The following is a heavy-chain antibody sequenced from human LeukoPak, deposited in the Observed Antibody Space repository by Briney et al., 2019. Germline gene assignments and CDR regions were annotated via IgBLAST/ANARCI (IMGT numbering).Heavy chain of an antibody. D-gene: IGHD3/OR15-3a*01. CDR2: ISAYNGNT. CDR3: ARRGLVAGIYDLVYGFDL. V-gene: IGHV1-18*01. J-gene: IGHJ3*01. Sequence: ASVKVSCKASGYTFTSYGISWVRQAPGQGLEWMGWISAYNGNTNYAQKLQGRVTMTTDTSTTTDYMELSSLRSEDTAVYYCARRGLVAGIYDLVYGFDLWGQGTMVTVSS. CDR1: GYTFTSYG.